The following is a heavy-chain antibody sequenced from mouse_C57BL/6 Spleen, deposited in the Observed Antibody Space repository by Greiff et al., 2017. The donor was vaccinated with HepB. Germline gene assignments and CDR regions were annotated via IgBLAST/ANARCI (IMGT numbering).Heavy chain of an antibody. CDR1: GYTFTSYW. Sequence: QVQLQQPGAELVKPGASVKMSCKASGYTFTSYWITWVKQRPGQGLEWIGDIYPGSGSTNYNEKFKSKATLTVDTSSSTADMQLSSLTSEDSAVYDCARGGYYDYDGGLADWGQGTLVTVSA. CDR3: ARGGYYDYDGGLAD. D-gene: IGHD2-4*01. V-gene: IGHV1-55*01. CDR2: IYPGSGST. J-gene: IGHJ3*01.